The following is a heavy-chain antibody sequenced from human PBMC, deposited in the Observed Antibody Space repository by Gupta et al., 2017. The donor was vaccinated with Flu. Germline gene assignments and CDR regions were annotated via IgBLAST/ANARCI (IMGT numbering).Heavy chain of an antibody. CDR3: WREGGDRN. V-gene: IGHV7-4-1*02. J-gene: IGHJ4*02. CDR2: INTKSGSP. Sequence: MNWVRQAPGQGLEGMGWINTKSGSPTYAQGFTGRFDFYLDTSVNTAFLQISGLRVEDTAVYYCWREGGDRNWGQGTLVTVSS. D-gene: IGHD2-21*02.